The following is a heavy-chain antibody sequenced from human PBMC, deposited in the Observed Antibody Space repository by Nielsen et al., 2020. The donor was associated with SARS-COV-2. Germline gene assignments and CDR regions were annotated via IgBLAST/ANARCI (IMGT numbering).Heavy chain of an antibody. CDR3: ATGDGYEYYFDY. J-gene: IGHJ4*02. D-gene: IGHD5-12*01. CDR1: GYTFTSYA. CDR2: INAGNGNT. V-gene: IGHV1-3*01. Sequence: ASVKVSCKASGYTFTSYAMHWVRQAPGQRLEWMGWINAGNGNTKYSQKFQGRVTITRDTSASTAYMELSSLRSEDTAVYYCATGDGYEYYFDYWGQGTLVTVSS.